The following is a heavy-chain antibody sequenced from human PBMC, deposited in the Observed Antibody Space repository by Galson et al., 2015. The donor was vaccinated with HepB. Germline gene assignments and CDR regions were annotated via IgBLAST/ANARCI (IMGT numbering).Heavy chain of an antibody. CDR2: INHSGST. CDR1: GGSFSGYY. CDR3: ARVGGVRFSEWLPRGNWFDP. J-gene: IGHJ5*02. V-gene: IGHV4-34*01. D-gene: IGHD3-3*01. Sequence: ETLSLTCAVYGGSFSGYYWSWIRQPPGKGLEWIGEINHSGSTNYNPSLKSRVTISVDTSKNQFSLKLSSVTAADTAVYYCARVGGVRFSEWLPRGNWFDPWGQGTLVTVSS.